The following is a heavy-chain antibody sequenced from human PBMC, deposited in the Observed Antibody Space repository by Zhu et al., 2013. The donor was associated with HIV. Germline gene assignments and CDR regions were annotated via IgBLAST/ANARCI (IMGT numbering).Heavy chain of an antibody. V-gene: IGHV4-34*01. J-gene: IGHJ4*02. Sequence: QVQLQQWGAGLLKPSETLSLTCAVYGGSFSGYYWSWIRQPPGKGLEWIGEINHSGSTNYNPSLKSRVTISVDTSKNQFSLKLSSVTAADTAVYYCARGRAAEALWGSYRYFDYWGQGTLVTVSS. CDR1: GGSFSGYY. CDR2: INHSGST. CDR3: ARGRAAEALWGSYRYFDY. D-gene: IGHD3-16*02.